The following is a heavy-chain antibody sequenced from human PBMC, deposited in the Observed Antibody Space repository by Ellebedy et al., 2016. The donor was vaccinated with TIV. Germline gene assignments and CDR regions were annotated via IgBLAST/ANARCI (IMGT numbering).Heavy chain of an antibody. V-gene: IGHV4-34*01. CDR3: ARLVGRSWYLDY. Sequence: SETLSLXCAVYGGSFSGYYWSWIRQPPGKGLEWIGEIYHSGSTNYNPSLKSRVTISVDTSKNQFSLKLSSVTAADTAVYYCARLVGRSWYLDYWGQGTLVTVSS. CDR1: GGSFSGYY. D-gene: IGHD6-13*01. CDR2: IYHSGST. J-gene: IGHJ4*02.